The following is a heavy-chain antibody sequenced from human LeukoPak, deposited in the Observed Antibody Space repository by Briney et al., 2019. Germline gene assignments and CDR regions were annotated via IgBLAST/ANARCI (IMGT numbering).Heavy chain of an antibody. CDR3: ARGLLPYCGGDCYRAAVVKSRAFDY. CDR2: INHSGST. J-gene: IGHJ4*02. V-gene: IGHV4-34*01. CDR1: GFTVSSNY. D-gene: IGHD2-21*02. Sequence: SGGSLRLSCAASGFTVSSNYMSWVRQPPGKGLEWIGEINHSGSTNYNPSLKSRVTISVDTSKNQFSLKLSSVTAADTAVYYCARGLLPYCGGDCYRAAVVKSRAFDYWGQGTLVTVSS.